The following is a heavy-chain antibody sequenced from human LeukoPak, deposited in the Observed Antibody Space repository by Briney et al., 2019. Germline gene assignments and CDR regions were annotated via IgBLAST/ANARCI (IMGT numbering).Heavy chain of an antibody. CDR1: GFTFSDYW. J-gene: IGHJ4*02. CDR3: ARRGGSSSRRSPIDY. V-gene: IGHV3-7*01. Sequence: GSLRLSCTASGFTFSDYWMTWVPQAPGKGPEWVANIKQDGSQRYYVDSVRGRFTISRDNAKNSLFLQMNGLRAEDTAVYYCARRGGSSSRRSPIDYWGQGTLVTVSS. CDR2: IKQDGSQR. D-gene: IGHD6-6*01.